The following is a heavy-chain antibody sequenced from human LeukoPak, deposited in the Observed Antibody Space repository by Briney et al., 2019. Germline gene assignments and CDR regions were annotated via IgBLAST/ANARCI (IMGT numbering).Heavy chain of an antibody. CDR1: EVVFSDYY. D-gene: IGHD3-10*01. CDR2: ISDSGSTI. J-gene: IGHJ4*02. CDR3: AREMEGDYGSGTFFDL. V-gene: IGHV3-11*01. Sequence: GGSLRLSCAASEVVFSDYYMSWIRQWPGERLEGVSYISDSGSTIYYADSVKGRFTISRDNVKNLLYLQMNGLRAEDTAVYYCAREMEGDYGSGTFFDLWGQGNMVTVSS.